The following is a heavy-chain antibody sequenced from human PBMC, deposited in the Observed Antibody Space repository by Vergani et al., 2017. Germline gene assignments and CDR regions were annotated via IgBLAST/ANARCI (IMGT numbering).Heavy chain of an antibody. Sequence: EVQLVESGGGLVQPGGSPRLSCAASGFTFSSYAMHWVRQAPGKGLEYVSAISSNGGSTYYANSVKGRFTISRDNSKNTLYLQMGSLRAEDMAVYYCARAASLLRFPTNWFDPWGQGTLVTVSS. CDR1: GFTFSSYA. V-gene: IGHV3-64*01. D-gene: IGHD3-3*01. CDR3: ARAASLLRFPTNWFDP. CDR2: ISSNGGST. J-gene: IGHJ5*02.